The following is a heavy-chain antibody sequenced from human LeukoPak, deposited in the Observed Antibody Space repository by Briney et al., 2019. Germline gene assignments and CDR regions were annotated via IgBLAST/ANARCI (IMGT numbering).Heavy chain of an antibody. J-gene: IGHJ4*02. Sequence: ASVKVSCKASGYTFTGYYMHWVRQAPGQGLEWMGWINPNSGGTNYAQKFQGRVTMTRDTSISTAYMELSRLRSDDTAVYYCAPVRGSSDEYYFDYWGQGTLVTVSS. CDR1: GYTFTGYY. CDR2: INPNSGGT. D-gene: IGHD3-16*01. V-gene: IGHV1-2*02. CDR3: APVRGSSDEYYFDY.